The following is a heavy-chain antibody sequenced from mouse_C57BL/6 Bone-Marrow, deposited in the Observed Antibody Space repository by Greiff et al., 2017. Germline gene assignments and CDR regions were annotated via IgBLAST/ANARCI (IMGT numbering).Heavy chain of an antibody. CDR2: IYPGSGST. V-gene: IGHV1-55*01. CDR3: ARCVYWYFDV. Sequence: QVQLQQSGAELVKPGASVKMSCKASGYTFTSYWITWVKQRPGQGLEWIGDIYPGSGSTNYNEKFKSKATLTVDTSSSTAYMQLSSLTSEDSAVYYCARCVYWYFDVWGTGTTVTVSS. CDR1: GYTFTSYW. J-gene: IGHJ1*03.